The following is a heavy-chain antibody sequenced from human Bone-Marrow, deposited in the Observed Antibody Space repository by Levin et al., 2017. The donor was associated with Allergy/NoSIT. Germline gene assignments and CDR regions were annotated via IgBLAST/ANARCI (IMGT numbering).Heavy chain of an antibody. CDR1: GGTFSSYA. D-gene: IGHD1-1*01. CDR2: IIPIFGTA. Sequence: GASVKVSCKASGGTFSSYAISWVRQAPGQGLEWMGGIIPIFGTANYAQKFQGRVTITADESTSTAYMELSSLRSEDTAVYYCARGPKYKTDAFDIWGQGTMVTVSS. V-gene: IGHV1-69*13. CDR3: ARGPKYKTDAFDI. J-gene: IGHJ3*02.